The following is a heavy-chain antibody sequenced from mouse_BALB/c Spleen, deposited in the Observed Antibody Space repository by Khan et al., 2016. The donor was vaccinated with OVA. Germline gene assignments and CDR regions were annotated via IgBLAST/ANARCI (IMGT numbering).Heavy chain of an antibody. J-gene: IGHJ3*01. CDR1: GDSITTGY. CDR2: IIYTGYS. D-gene: IGHD2-14*01. CDR3: ARSTYRYAFVY. V-gene: IGHV3-8*02. Sequence: EVQLQESGPSLVKPSQTLSLTCSVTGDSITTGYWNWIRKFPGNKLEYMGYIIYTGYSYSNPSLKSRISITRHTSNNQYYLQLNSVTDEDTATYYCARSTYRYAFVYWGQGTRVTVSA.